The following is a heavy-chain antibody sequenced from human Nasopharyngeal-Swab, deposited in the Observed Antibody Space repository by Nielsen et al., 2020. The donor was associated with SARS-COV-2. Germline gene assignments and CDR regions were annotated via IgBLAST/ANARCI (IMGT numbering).Heavy chain of an antibody. CDR2: IYPRDSGT. Sequence: GESLKISCKGSGYSFTSYWIAWVRQMPGKGLEWMGSIYPRDSGTRYSPSFQGQVTISADNSISTAYLQWSSLKASDTAMYYCVRPEGVATSFKYYFQYGMDVWGQGTMVTVPS. J-gene: IGHJ6*02. V-gene: IGHV5-51*01. CDR1: GYSFTSYW. CDR3: VRPEGVATSFKYYFQYGMDV. D-gene: IGHD5-12*01.